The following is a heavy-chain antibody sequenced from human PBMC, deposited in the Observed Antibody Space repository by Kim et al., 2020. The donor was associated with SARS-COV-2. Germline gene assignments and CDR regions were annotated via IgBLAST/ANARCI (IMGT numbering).Heavy chain of an antibody. J-gene: IGHJ6*02. Sequence: GGSLRLSCAASGFTFSSYGMHWVRQAPGKGLEWVAVISYDGSNKYYADSVKGRFTISRDNSKNTLYLQMNSLRAEDTAVYYCAREGSGYYAHYYYYYGMDVWGQGTTVTVSS. V-gene: IGHV3-33*05. CDR3: AREGSGYYAHYYYYYGMDV. CDR2: ISYDGSNK. D-gene: IGHD3-22*01. CDR1: GFTFSSYG.